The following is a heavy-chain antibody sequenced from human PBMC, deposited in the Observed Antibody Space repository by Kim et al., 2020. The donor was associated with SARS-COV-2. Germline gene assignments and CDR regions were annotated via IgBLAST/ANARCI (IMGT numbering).Heavy chain of an antibody. CDR1: GGSFSGYY. D-gene: IGHD3-9*01. J-gene: IGHJ5*02. CDR2: INHSGST. Sequence: SETLSLTCAVYGGSFSGYYWSWIRQPPGKGLEWIGEINHSGSTNYNPSLKSRVTISVDTSKNQFSLKLSSVTAADTAVYYCARGIAHVLRYFDWLSYNWFDPWGQGTLVTVSS. CDR3: ARGIAHVLRYFDWLSYNWFDP. V-gene: IGHV4-34*01.